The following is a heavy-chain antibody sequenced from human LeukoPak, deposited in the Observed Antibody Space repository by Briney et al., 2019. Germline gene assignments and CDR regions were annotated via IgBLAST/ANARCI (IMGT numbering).Heavy chain of an antibody. Sequence: GGSLRLSCAASGFIFSDYYMTWIRQAPGKGLEWVSHISSSGSSTNYANSVKGRFTISRDNAKNSLYLQINSLRAEDTAVYYCARDQAAFDIWGQGTMVTVS. CDR3: ARDQAAFDI. CDR2: ISSSGSST. V-gene: IGHV3-11*05. J-gene: IGHJ3*02. CDR1: GFIFSDYY.